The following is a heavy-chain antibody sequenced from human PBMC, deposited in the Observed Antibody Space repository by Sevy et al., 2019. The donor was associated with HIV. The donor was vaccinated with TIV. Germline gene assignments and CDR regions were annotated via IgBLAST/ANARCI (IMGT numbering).Heavy chain of an antibody. CDR3: ARAPNYYDSSGSKYFQH. J-gene: IGHJ1*01. V-gene: IGHV3-30-3*01. CDR1: GFTFSSYA. Sequence: GGSLRLSCAASGFTFSSYAMYWVRQAPGKGLEWVAVISYDGSNKYYADSVKGRFTISRDNSKNTLYLQMNSLRAEDTAVYYCARAPNYYDSSGSKYFQHWGQGTLVTVSS. D-gene: IGHD3-22*01. CDR2: ISYDGSNK.